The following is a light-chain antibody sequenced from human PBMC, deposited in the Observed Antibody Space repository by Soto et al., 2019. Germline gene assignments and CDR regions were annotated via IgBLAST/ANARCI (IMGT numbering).Light chain of an antibody. CDR3: HHYGNSLPYT. V-gene: IGKV3-20*01. CDR1: QSIRSSY. Sequence: EIVLTQSPDTLSLSPGERATLSCRASQSIRSSYLAWYQQKPGQAPRLLIYDASSRATGIADRFSGSGSGTAFTLTISRLEPDDFALYYFHHYGNSLPYTFGQGTKLQI. J-gene: IGKJ2*01. CDR2: DAS.